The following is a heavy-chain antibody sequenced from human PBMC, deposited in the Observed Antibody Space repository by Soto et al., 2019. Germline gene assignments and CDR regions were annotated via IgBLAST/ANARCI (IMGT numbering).Heavy chain of an antibody. V-gene: IGHV1-2*02. Sequence: ASVKVSCKASGYTFTGYYMHWVRQAPGQGLEWMGWINPNSGGTNYAQKFQGRVTMTRDTSISTAYMELSRLRSDDTAVYYCARDTELELRSFDYWGQGTLVTVSS. CDR3: ARDTELELRSFDY. J-gene: IGHJ4*02. D-gene: IGHD1-7*01. CDR2: INPNSGGT. CDR1: GYTFTGYY.